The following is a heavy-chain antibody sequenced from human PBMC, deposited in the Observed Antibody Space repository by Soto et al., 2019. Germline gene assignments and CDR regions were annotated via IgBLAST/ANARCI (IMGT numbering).Heavy chain of an antibody. J-gene: IGHJ6*02. CDR2: VSGYSGHS. Sequence: QVHLVQSGAEVKKPGASVKVSCKASNETLTTYGISWVRQAPGQGLEWMGWVSGYSGHSSSAQEFQDRVIMTTVTSTNTAYMELRSLTSDDSAVYFCARDSSSSGYYYGMDVWGQGNTVTVSS. D-gene: IGHD6-6*01. CDR3: ARDSSSSGYYYGMDV. CDR1: NETLTTYG. V-gene: IGHV1-18*01.